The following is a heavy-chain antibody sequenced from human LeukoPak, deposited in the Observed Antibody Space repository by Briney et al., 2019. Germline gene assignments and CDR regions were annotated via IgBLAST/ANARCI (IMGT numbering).Heavy chain of an antibody. Sequence: PGGSLRLSCVASGFTFSTYWMACVRQAPGKGLEWVANINGNGGRQWYADSVMGRFTISRDNTKNSLFLQMNSLRAEDTGIYYFARWFIIGSTPWSLDLWGQGTMVTVSS. J-gene: IGHJ3*01. CDR2: INGNGGRQ. CDR1: GFTFSTYW. D-gene: IGHD1-7*01. V-gene: IGHV3-7*03. CDR3: ARWFIIGSTPWSLDL.